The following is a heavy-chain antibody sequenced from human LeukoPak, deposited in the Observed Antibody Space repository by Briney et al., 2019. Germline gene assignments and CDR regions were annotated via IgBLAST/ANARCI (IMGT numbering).Heavy chain of an antibody. CDR3: ARLSDSRHLFDY. V-gene: IGHV5-10-1*01. Sequence: GESLRISCKASGYSFTISWISWVRQMPGKGLEWMGRIDPSDSYTNYSPSFQGHVTISADKPISTAYLRWSSLKASDSAMYYCARLSDSRHLFDYWGQGTLVTVSS. D-gene: IGHD4-11*01. CDR1: GYSFTISW. CDR2: IDPSDSYT. J-gene: IGHJ4*02.